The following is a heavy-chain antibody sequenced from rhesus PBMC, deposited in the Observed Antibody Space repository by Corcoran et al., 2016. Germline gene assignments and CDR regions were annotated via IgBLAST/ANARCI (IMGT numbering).Heavy chain of an antibody. Sequence: EVQLVESGGGLVQPGGSLRLSCAASGLTFSYYDINWVRQAPGKGLECVSYISNSGGSTYYADSVKGRFTISRDNSKNTLSLQMNSLRAEDTAVYYCAIRGSTSLFDYWGQGVLVTVSS. V-gene: IGHV3S5*01. CDR1: GLTFSYYD. J-gene: IGHJ4*01. D-gene: IGHD1-44*01. CDR3: AIRGSTSLFDY. CDR2: ISNSGGST.